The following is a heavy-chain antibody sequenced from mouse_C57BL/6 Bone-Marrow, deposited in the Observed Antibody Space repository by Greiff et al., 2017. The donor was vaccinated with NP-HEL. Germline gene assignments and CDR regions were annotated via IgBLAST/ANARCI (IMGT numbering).Heavy chain of an antibody. CDR2: ISSGSSTI. J-gene: IGHJ3*01. Sequence: DVQLVESGGGLVKPGGSLKLSCAASGFTFSDYGMHWVRQAPEKGLEWVAYISSGSSTIYYADTVKGRFTISRDNAKHTLFLQMTSLRSEDTAMDYCARPIYYYGSWFAYWGQGTLVTVSA. D-gene: IGHD1-1*01. CDR1: GFTFSDYG. V-gene: IGHV5-17*01. CDR3: ARPIYYYGSWFAY.